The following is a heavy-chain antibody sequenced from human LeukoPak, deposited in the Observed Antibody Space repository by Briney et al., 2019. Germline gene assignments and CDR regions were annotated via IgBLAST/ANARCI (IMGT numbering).Heavy chain of an antibody. CDR1: GYTFTGYY. D-gene: IGHD3-3*01. CDR3: ARGNLGITIFGVVILGDYYYGMDV. CDR2: ISAYNGNT. Sequence: ASVKVSCKASGYTFTGYYMHWVRQAPGQGLEWMGWISAYNGNTNYAQKLQGRVTMTTDTSTSTAYMELRSLRSDDTAVYYCARGNLGITIFGVVILGDYYYGMDVWGQGTTVTVSS. J-gene: IGHJ6*02. V-gene: IGHV1-18*04.